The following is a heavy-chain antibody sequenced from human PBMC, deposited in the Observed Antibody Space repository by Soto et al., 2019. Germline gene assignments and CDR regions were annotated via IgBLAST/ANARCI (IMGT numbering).Heavy chain of an antibody. CDR1: GFTFSNYA. D-gene: IGHD3-10*01. J-gene: IGHJ6*02. CDR3: AKRAFYESGIPNYYGMDV. V-gene: IGHV3-23*01. CDR2: ISGTGGGT. Sequence: EVHLLESGGGLVQPGGSLRLSCAASGFTFSNYAMTWVRQAPGKGLEWVSVISGTGGGTNNADSAKGRFTTSRDNSKNKRYLQRNSLRAEDTAVYYCAKRAFYESGIPNYYGMDVWCQGTAVTVSS.